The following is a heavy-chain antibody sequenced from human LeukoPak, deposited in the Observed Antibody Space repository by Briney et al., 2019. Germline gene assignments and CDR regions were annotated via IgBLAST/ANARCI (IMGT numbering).Heavy chain of an antibody. Sequence: ASAKVSCKASGYTFTNYYMHWVRQAPGQGLEWMGVIDPSAGSTTYAQKFQGRVTMTRDTATSTVYMELSSLRSEDTAVYYCARGRLNGNVDFWGQGTLVTVSS. D-gene: IGHD1-20*01. V-gene: IGHV1-46*01. CDR3: ARGRLNGNVDF. CDR1: GYTFTNYY. CDR2: IDPSAGST. J-gene: IGHJ4*02.